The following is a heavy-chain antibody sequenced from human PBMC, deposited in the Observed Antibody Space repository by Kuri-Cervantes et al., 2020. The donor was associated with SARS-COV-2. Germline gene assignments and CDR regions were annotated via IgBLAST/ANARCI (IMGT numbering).Heavy chain of an antibody. Sequence: SETLSLTCAVYGGSFSGYYWSWIRQPPGKGLEWIGEINHSGSTNYNPSLKSRVTISVDTSKNQFSLKLSPVTAADTAVYYCARVVPAADEGLYYYYMDVWGKGATVTVSS. CDR3: ARVVPAADEGLYYYYMDV. CDR1: GGSFSGYY. J-gene: IGHJ6*03. V-gene: IGHV4-34*01. D-gene: IGHD2-2*01. CDR2: INHSGST.